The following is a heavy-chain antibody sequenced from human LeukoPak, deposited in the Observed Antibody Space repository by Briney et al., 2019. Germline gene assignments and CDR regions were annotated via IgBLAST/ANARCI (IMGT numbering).Heavy chain of an antibody. CDR3: ARGMPVLRYFYWLLEYNWFDP. CDR1: GYTFTSYG. Sequence: ASVKVSCKASGYTFTSYGISWVRQAPGPGLEWMGWISVYNGNTNYAQKLQGRVTMTTDTSTSTAYMELRRLRSDDTAVYYCARGMPVLRYFYWLLEYNWFDPWGQGTLVTVSS. J-gene: IGHJ5*02. V-gene: IGHV1-18*04. D-gene: IGHD3-9*01. CDR2: ISVYNGNT.